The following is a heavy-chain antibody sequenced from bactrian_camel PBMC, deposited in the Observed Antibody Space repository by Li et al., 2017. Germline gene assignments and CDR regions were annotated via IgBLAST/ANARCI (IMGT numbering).Heavy chain of an antibody. CDR2: IDTDGSNT. CDR3: AADPLYSDYGDTLGY. J-gene: IGHJ6*01. CDR1: ARCG. V-gene: IGHV3-2*01. Sequence: QVQLVESGGGPVQAGGSLKLSCIGSARCGMGWFRQAPGKGLEWVSKIDTDGSNTAYADSVKGRFTISRDNAKSTVYLQMNSLKSEDTALFYCAADPLYSDYGDTLGYWGQGTQVTVS. D-gene: IGHD4*01.